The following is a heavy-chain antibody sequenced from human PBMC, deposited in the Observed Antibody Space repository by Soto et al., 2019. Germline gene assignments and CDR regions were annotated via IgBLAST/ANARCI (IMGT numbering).Heavy chain of an antibody. CDR2: IIPMLGMS. CDR1: GDTFNFYT. CDR3: ATNYGSGSTHFDY. Sequence: QVQLVQSGAEVKKPGSSVRVSCTASGDTFNFYTISWVRQVPGQGPEWMGRIIPMLGMSNYAQKLQGRVTIMADKSTSTVYMNLSGLTSEDTAVYYCATNYGSGSTHFDYWGQGTLVTVSS. D-gene: IGHD3-10*01. V-gene: IGHV1-69*02. J-gene: IGHJ4*02.